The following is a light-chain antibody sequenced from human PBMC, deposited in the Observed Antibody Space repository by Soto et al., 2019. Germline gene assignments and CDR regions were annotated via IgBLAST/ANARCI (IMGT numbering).Light chain of an antibody. J-gene: IGKJ1*01. V-gene: IGKV2-28*01. Sequence: DLVMTQSPLSLPVTPGEPASISCRSSQSLLHSNGYNYSDWYLQKPGQSPQLLIYLGSYRASGVPDRFSGSGSGTDFTLKISSVEAEDVGVYYCMQALETPWTFGQGTKVEIK. CDR1: QSLLHSNGYNY. CDR3: MQALETPWT. CDR2: LGS.